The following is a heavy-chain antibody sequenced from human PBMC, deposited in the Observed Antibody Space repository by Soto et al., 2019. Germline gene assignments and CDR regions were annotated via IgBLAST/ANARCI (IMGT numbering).Heavy chain of an antibody. D-gene: IGHD5-12*01. J-gene: IGHJ4*02. Sequence: SVKVSCKASGGTFSSYTISWVRQAPGQGLEWMGRIIPILGIANYAQKIQGRVTMTTDTSTSTAYMELRSLRSDDTAVYYCARDLTRGSFDYWGQGTLVTVSS. CDR2: IIPILGIA. V-gene: IGHV1-69*04. CDR1: GGTFSSYT. CDR3: ARDLTRGSFDY.